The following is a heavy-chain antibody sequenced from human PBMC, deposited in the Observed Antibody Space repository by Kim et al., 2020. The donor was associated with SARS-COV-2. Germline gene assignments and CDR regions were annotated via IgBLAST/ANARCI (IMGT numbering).Heavy chain of an antibody. V-gene: IGHV5-51*01. Sequence: YSPSFQGQVTISADKSISTAYLQWSSLKASDTAMYYCARRRGEANWEFDYWGQGTLVTVSS. CDR3: ARRRGEANWEFDY. J-gene: IGHJ4*02. D-gene: IGHD7-27*01.